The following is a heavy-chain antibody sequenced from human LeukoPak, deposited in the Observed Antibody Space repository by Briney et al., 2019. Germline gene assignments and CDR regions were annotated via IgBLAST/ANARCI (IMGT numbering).Heavy chain of an antibody. Sequence: ASVKVSCKASGYTFTGYYMDWVRQAPGQGLEWMGWINPNSGRTNYAQNFQGRVTMTRDPSISTAYMELSGLTSNDMAVYYCARTREYSSSWYFPPFDPWGQGTLVTVSS. CDR1: GYTFTGYY. CDR3: ARTREYSSSWYFPPFDP. V-gene: IGHV1-2*02. CDR2: INPNSGRT. J-gene: IGHJ5*02. D-gene: IGHD6-13*01.